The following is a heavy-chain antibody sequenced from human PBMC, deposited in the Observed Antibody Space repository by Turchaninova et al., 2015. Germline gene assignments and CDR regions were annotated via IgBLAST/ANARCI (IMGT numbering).Heavy chain of an antibody. Sequence: QLQLPESGPGLVKTSETLSLTCPVSGGPRSRSSYYWGGNRQPPGKGLEWIGSIHYGGSTYYNPSLKTRVTISVDTSKNHFSLKLNSVTAADTAVYYCARQPPFPNWGYFDYWGQGTLVTVSS. CDR3: ARQPPFPNWGYFDY. CDR1: GGPRSRSSYY. J-gene: IGHJ4*02. D-gene: IGHD7-27*01. CDR2: IHYGGST. V-gene: IGHV4-39*01.